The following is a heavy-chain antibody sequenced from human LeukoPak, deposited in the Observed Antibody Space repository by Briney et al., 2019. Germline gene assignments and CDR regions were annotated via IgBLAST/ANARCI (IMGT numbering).Heavy chain of an antibody. V-gene: IGHV1-69*06. CDR1: GGTFSSYA. CDR2: IIPIFGTA. J-gene: IGHJ4*02. CDR3: ARGRYYYDSSGYVFDY. D-gene: IGHD3-22*01. Sequence: GASVKVSCKASGGTFSSYAISWVRQAPGQGLEWMGGIIPIFGTANCAQKFQGRVTITADKSTSTAYMELSSLRSEDTAVYYCARGRYYYDSSGYVFDYWGQGTLVTVSS.